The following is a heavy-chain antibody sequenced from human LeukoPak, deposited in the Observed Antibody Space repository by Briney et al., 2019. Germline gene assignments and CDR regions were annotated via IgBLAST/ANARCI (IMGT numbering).Heavy chain of an antibody. D-gene: IGHD1-26*01. V-gene: IGHV3-30-3*01. CDR3: ARDFDGSWTIDY. J-gene: IGHJ4*02. Sequence: GGSLRLSCAASGFTFTSHAIPWVRQAPGKGQEWLTIISREGNNQYYAGSVKGRFTVSRDNSKNTLYLRLNTLTTEDTAVYYCARDFDGSWTIDYWGQGTLVTVSS. CDR1: GFTFTSHA. CDR2: ISREGNNQ.